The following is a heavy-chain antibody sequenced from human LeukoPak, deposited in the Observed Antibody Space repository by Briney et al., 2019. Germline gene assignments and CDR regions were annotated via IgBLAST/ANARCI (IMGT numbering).Heavy chain of an antibody. Sequence: SETLSLTCTVSGGSISSYYWSWIRQPPGKGLEWTGYIYYSGSTNYNPSLKSRVTISVDTSKNQFSLRLSSVTAADTAVYYCARVAAHPTITPIDYWGQGALVTVSS. CDR2: IYYSGST. CDR3: ARVAAHPTITPIDY. D-gene: IGHD3-10*01. J-gene: IGHJ4*02. V-gene: IGHV4-59*01. CDR1: GGSISSYY.